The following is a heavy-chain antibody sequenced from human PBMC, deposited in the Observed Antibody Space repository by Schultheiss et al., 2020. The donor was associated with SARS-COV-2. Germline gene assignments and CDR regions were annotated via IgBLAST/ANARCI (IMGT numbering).Heavy chain of an antibody. J-gene: IGHJ6*03. Sequence: GESLKISCAASGFTFSSYAMSWVRQAPGKGLEWVSAISGSGGSTYYADSVKGRFTISRDNAKNSLYLQMNSLRAEDTALYYCAKEDYYYYMDVWGKGTTVTVSS. V-gene: IGHV3-23*01. CDR2: ISGSGGST. CDR1: GFTFSSYA. CDR3: AKEDYYYYMDV.